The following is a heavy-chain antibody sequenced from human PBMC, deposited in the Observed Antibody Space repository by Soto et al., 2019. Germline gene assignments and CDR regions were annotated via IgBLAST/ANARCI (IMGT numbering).Heavy chain of an antibody. J-gene: IGHJ6*02. V-gene: IGHV1-69*02. Sequence: QVQLVQSGAEVKKPGSSVKVSCKGSGGTFSSYTISWVRQAPGQGLEWMGRIIPILGITKYDQKFQGRVRITADKATSTAYMELSSLRSEDTAVYYCASLMSSGYYYGMDVWGQGTTVTVSS. CDR2: IIPILGIT. CDR3: ASLMSSGYYYGMDV. D-gene: IGHD3-10*01. CDR1: GGTFSSYT.